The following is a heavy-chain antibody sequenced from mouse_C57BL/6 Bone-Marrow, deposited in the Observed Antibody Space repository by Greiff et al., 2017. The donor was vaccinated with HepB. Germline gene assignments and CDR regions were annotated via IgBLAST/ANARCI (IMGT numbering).Heavy chain of an antibody. J-gene: IGHJ2*01. V-gene: IGHV10-1*01. CDR2: IRSKSNNYAT. CDR3: VRQEGRAIDY. D-gene: IGHD6-1*01. CDR1: GFSFNTYA. Sequence: EVKVVESGGGLVQPKGSLKLSCAASGFSFNTYAMNWVRQAPGKGLEWVARIRSKSNNYATYYADSVKDRFTISRDDSESMLYLQMNNLKTEDTAMYYCVRQEGRAIDYWGQGTTLTVSS.